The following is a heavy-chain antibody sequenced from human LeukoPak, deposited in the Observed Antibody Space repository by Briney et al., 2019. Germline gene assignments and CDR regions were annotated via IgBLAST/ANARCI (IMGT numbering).Heavy chain of an antibody. D-gene: IGHD6-19*01. V-gene: IGHV4-39*01. CDR3: ARRGYSSGPAGD. J-gene: IGHJ4*02. CDR1: GGSISSSSYY. Sequence: SETLSLTCTVSGGSISSSSYYWGWIRQPPGKGLEWIGSIYYSGSTYYNPSLKSRVTISVDTSKNQFSLKLSSVTAADTAVYYCARRGYSSGPAGDWGQGALVTVSS. CDR2: IYYSGST.